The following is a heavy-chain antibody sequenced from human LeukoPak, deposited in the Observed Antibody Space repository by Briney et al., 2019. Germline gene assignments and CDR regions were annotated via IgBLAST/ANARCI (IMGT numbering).Heavy chain of an antibody. CDR1: GGSISSYY. V-gene: IGHV4-59*01. CDR3: ARDHRETFGELLENWFDP. J-gene: IGHJ5*02. Sequence: SETLSLTCTVSGGSISSYYWSWIRQPPGKGLEWIGYIYYSGSTNYNPSLKSRVTISVDTSKNQFSLKLSSVTAADTAVYYCARDHRETFGELLENWFDPWGQGTLVTVSS. D-gene: IGHD3-10*01. CDR2: IYYSGST.